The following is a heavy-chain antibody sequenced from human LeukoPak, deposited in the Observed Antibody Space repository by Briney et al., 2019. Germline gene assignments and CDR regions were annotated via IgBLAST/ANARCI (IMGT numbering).Heavy chain of an antibody. V-gene: IGHV3-23*01. CDR1: GFTFSSYA. D-gene: IGHD3-10*01. CDR3: AKSKGWSGELSPFDY. Sequence: GGSLRLSCAASGFTFSSYAMSWVRQAPGKGLEWVSAISGSGGSTYYADSVKGRFTISRDNSRNTLYLQMNSLRAEDTAVYYCAKSKGWSGELSPFDYWGQGTLVTVSS. J-gene: IGHJ4*02. CDR2: ISGSGGST.